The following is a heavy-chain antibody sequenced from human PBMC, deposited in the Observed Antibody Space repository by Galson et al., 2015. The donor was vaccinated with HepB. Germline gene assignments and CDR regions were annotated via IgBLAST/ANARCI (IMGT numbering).Heavy chain of an antibody. J-gene: IGHJ2*01. D-gene: IGHD4-17*01. CDR3: TKTTVTRGYWYFDL. CDR1: GFTFSNYG. CDR2: ISYDGSNK. Sequence: SLRLSCAGSGFTFSNYGMHWVRQAPGKGLEWVAAISYDGSNKYHADSVNGRFTISGDNSKNTLYLQMNSLKSEDTAVYYCTKTTVTRGYWYFDLWGRGALVTVSS. V-gene: IGHV3-30*18.